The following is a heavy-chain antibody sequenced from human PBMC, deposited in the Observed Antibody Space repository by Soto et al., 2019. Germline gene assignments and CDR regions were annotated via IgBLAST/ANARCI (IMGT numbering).Heavy chain of an antibody. D-gene: IGHD3-3*01. CDR1: GFTFSSYA. CDR3: ARTRDFWSGYYRPIAVAGTADY. Sequence: PGGSLRLSCAASGFTFSSYAMSWVRQAPGKGLEWVSAISGSGGSTYYADSVKVRFTISRDNSKNTLYLQMNSLRAEDTAVYYCARTRDFWSGYYRPIAVAGTADYWGQGTLVTISS. V-gene: IGHV3-23*01. J-gene: IGHJ4*02. CDR2: ISGSGGST.